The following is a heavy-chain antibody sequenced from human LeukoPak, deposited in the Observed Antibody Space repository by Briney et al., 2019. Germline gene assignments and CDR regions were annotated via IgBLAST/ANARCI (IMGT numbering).Heavy chain of an antibody. D-gene: IGHD2-2*01. CDR1: GGSFSGYY. CDR3: ARLTPDCSSTSCDYYYYGMDV. Sequence: SETLSLTCAVYGGSFSGYYWSWIRQPPGKGLEWIGYIYKSGGTNYYPSLKGRVTISVDTSKNQFSLKLSSVTAADTAVYYCARLTPDCSSTSCDYYYYGMDVWGQGTTVTVSS. V-gene: IGHV4-59*01. J-gene: IGHJ6*02. CDR2: IYKSGGT.